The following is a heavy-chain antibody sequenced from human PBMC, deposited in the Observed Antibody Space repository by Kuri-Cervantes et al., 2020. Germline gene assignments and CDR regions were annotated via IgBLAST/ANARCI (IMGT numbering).Heavy chain of an antibody. V-gene: IGHV3-23*01. CDR1: GFTFSSYA. J-gene: IGHJ3*02. D-gene: IGHD3-22*01. CDR2: ISDIDTRT. CDR3: AKVLTRYYDSSGDAFDI. Sequence: LSLTCAASGFTFSSYAMSWVRQAPGKGLEWVPVISDIDTRTYYSDSVKGRFTISRDNSKNTLYMQMNSLRAEDTAIYYCAKVLTRYYDSSGDAFDIWGQGTMVTVSS.